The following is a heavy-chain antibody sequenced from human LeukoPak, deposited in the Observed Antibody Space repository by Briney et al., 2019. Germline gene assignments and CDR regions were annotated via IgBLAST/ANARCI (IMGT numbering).Heavy chain of an antibody. CDR3: ARGSRSWPADY. V-gene: IGHV3-74*01. J-gene: IGHJ4*02. CDR1: GFTFSSYW. D-gene: IGHD6-13*01. CDR2: INSDGSST. Sequence: GGSLRLSCAASGFTFSSYWMHWVRQVPGKGLVWVSRINSDGSSTSYADSVKGRFTISRDNAKNTLYPQMNSLRAEDTAVYYCARGSRSWPADYWGQGTLVTVSS.